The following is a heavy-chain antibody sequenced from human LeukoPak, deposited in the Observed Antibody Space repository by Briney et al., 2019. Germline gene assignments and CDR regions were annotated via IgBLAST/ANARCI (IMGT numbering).Heavy chain of an antibody. CDR1: GFTFSSYA. V-gene: IGHV3-30-3*01. CDR3: ARGGSGGWLQLLEDDAFDI. CDR2: ISYDGSNK. J-gene: IGHJ3*02. Sequence: GRSLRLSCAASGFTFSSYAMHWVRQAPGKGLEWVAVISYDGSNKYYADSVKGRFNISRDNSKDTLYLQMNSLRAEDTAVYYCARGGSGGWLQLLEDDAFDIWGQGTMVTVSS. D-gene: IGHD5-24*01.